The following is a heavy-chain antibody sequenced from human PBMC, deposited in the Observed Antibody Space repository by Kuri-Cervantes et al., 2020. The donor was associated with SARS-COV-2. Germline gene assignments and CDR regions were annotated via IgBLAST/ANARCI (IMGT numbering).Heavy chain of an antibody. D-gene: IGHD3-3*01. Sequence: GESLKISCAASGFTFSSYGMHWVRQAPGKGLEWVAVISYDGSNKYYADSVKGRFTISRDNSKNTLYLQMNSLRAEDTAVYYCAKDPAYLLRFLEWLPLTYYFDYWGQGTLVTVSS. V-gene: IGHV3-30*18. J-gene: IGHJ4*02. CDR1: GFTFSSYG. CDR2: ISYDGSNK. CDR3: AKDPAYLLRFLEWLPLTYYFDY.